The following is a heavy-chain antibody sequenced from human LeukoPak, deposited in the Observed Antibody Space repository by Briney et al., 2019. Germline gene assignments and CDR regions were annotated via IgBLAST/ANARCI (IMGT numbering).Heavy chain of an antibody. CDR1: RFTFEGYA. Sequence: GRSLRLSCAASRFTFEGYAMPWVRQAPGKGLEWVSGISWNSANMDYADSVKGRFTISRDNAKNSLYLQMNSLRAEDTALYYCAKPGTYSSSSGYIDSWGQGTLVTVSP. D-gene: IGHD6-6*01. CDR2: ISWNSANM. J-gene: IGHJ4*02. CDR3: AKPGTYSSSSGYIDS. V-gene: IGHV3-9*01.